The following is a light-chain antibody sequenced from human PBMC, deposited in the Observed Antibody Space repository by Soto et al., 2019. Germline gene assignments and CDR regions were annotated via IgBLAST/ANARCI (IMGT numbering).Light chain of an antibody. CDR1: QSVSSTY. V-gene: IGKV3-20*01. J-gene: IGKJ5*01. CDR2: GAS. CDR3: LQYGTSPRT. Sequence: EIVLTQSPGTLSLSPGERATLSCRASQSVSSTYLAWYQQKPGQAPRLLIYGASSRATGIPDRFSGSGSGTDFTLTISRLEPEDFAVYFCLQYGTSPRTFGQGTRLEI.